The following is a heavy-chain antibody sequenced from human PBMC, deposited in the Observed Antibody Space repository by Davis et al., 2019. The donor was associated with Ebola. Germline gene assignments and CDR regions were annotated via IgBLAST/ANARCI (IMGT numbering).Heavy chain of an antibody. V-gene: IGHV1-18*01. CDR3: AREVSYDFWSGTTSDY. Sequence: GESLKISCKGSGYSFTSYGISWVRQAPGQGLEWMGWISAYNGNTNYAQKLQGRVTMTTDTSTSTAYMELRSLRSDDTAVYYCAREVSYDFWSGTTSDYWGQGTLVTVSS. D-gene: IGHD3-3*01. CDR1: GYSFTSYG. J-gene: IGHJ4*02. CDR2: ISAYNGNT.